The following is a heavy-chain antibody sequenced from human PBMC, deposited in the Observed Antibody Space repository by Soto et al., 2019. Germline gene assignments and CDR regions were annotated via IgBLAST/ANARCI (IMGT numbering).Heavy chain of an antibody. Sequence: EVQLLESGGGLVQPGGSLRLSCAASGFKFNSYTMGWVRQAPGKGLVWVSAIRGDGSSTYYADFVKGRFTISRDNSKNTLYLQMNRLRAEDTAVYYCAKPVVVETIYYYYMDVWGRGTTVTVSS. D-gene: IGHD2-15*01. V-gene: IGHV3-23*01. CDR1: GFKFNSYT. J-gene: IGHJ6*03. CDR2: IRGDGSST. CDR3: AKPVVVETIYYYYMDV.